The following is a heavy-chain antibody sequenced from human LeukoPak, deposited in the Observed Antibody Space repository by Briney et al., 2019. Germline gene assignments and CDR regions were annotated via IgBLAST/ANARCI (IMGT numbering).Heavy chain of an antibody. Sequence: ASVKVSCKASGYTFTGYYMHWVRQAPGHGLEWMGRINPNSGGTNYAQTFQGRVTMTRDTSISTAYIELSRLRSDDTAMYYCARDQGGYAMNYWGQGTLVTVSS. J-gene: IGHJ4*02. CDR3: ARDQGGYAMNY. D-gene: IGHD5-12*01. CDR1: GYTFTGYY. V-gene: IGHV1-2*06. CDR2: INPNSGGT.